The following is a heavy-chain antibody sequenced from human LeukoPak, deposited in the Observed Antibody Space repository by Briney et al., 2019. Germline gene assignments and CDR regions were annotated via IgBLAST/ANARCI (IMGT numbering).Heavy chain of an antibody. Sequence: GGSLRLSGAASGFTFSDYTIHWVRQAPGKGREWVAVIWYDGSNKYYADSVKGRFTISRDNSKNTLYLQMNSLRAEDAAMYYCATNSGSPGGYWGQGTLVTVSS. CDR2: IWYDGSNK. V-gene: IGHV3-33*01. J-gene: IGHJ4*02. CDR3: ATNSGSPGGY. D-gene: IGHD1-26*01. CDR1: GFTFSDYT.